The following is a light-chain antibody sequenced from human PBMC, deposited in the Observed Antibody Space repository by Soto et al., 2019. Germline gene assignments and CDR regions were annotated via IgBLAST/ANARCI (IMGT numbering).Light chain of an antibody. CDR2: DAS. CDR3: QQRLNWPPG. J-gene: IGKJ1*01. CDR1: QSCRNS. Sequence: DLQMTQSPSTLSASVGDRVTITCRASQSCRNSLAWYQQKAGKAPTLLIYDASTLQSGVPSRFSGSGSGTDFTLTISDLEPADFGLYYCQQRLNWPPGFGQGTKVDIK. V-gene: IGKV1-5*01.